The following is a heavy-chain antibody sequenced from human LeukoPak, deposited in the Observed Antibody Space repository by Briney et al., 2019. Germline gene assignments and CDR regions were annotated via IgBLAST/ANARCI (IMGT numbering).Heavy chain of an antibody. V-gene: IGHV4-39*07. CDR2: IYYSGST. Sequence: SETLSLTCTVSGGSISSSSYYWGWIRQPPGKGLEWIGSIYYSGSTYYNPSLKSRVTISVDTSKNQFSLKLSSVTAADTAVYYCARVGPYYYDSSGYPSTPYYFDYWGQGTLVTVSS. CDR1: GGSISSSSYY. D-gene: IGHD3-22*01. J-gene: IGHJ4*02. CDR3: ARVGPYYYDSSGYPSTPYYFDY.